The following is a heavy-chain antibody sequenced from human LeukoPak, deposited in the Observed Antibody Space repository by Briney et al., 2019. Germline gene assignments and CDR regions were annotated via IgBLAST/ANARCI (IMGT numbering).Heavy chain of an antibody. CDR1: AFIFSGHW. CDR3: ARALWSGPVYYGMDV. D-gene: IGHD3-10*01. CDR2: ISSTSSYI. J-gene: IGHJ6*02. V-gene: IGHV3-21*01. Sequence: TGGSLRLSCEGSAFIFSGHWMNWVRQAPGKGLEWVSSISSTSSYIYYADSMKGRFTISRDNAKNSLYLQMNSLRAEDTAVYYCARALWSGPVYYGMDVWGQGTTVTVSS.